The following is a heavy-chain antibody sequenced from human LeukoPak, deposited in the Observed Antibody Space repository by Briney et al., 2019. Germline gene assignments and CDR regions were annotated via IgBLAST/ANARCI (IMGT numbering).Heavy chain of an antibody. J-gene: IGHJ6*03. Sequence: SETLSPTCNLAGGSITSGRYYWSWIRHPAGRGLEWIGHISTSGTTSYSPSLKTRVPITVQTSKNQFCLKVSSVRAAHRAGYHGARGLHGYTYGYVPWELYYYMDVWGKGTTVTISS. CDR2: ISTSGTT. D-gene: IGHD5-18*01. CDR1: GGSITSGRYY. V-gene: IGHV4-61*09. CDR3: ARGLHGYTYGYVPWELYYYMDV.